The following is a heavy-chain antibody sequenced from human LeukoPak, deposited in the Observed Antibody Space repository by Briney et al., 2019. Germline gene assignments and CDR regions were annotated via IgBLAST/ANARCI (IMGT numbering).Heavy chain of an antibody. J-gene: IGHJ4*02. D-gene: IGHD3-10*01. V-gene: IGHV3-9*03. CDR1: GFTFDDYA. Sequence: GGSLRLSCAASGFTFDDYAMHWVRQAPGKGLEWVSGISWNSGSIGYADSVKGRFTISRDNAKNSLYLQMNSLRAEDMALYYCAKAAYYYGSGSYYYFDYWGQGTLVAVSS. CDR2: ISWNSGSI. CDR3: AKAAYYYGSGSYYYFDY.